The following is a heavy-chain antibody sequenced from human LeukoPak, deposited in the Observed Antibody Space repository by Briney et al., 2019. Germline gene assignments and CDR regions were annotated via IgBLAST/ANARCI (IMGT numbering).Heavy chain of an antibody. D-gene: IGHD3-10*01. J-gene: IGHJ4*02. CDR2: ITYSGST. V-gene: IGHV4-39*02. CDR3: VRERSFFGENY. Sequence: SETLSLTCTVSGDSIITSRYYWAWIRQPPGKGLEWIGSITYSGSTNYDPSLKSRVTISVDTSKNQFSLQLSSVTAADTAFYYCVRERSFFGENYWGQGTLVTVSS. CDR1: GDSIITSRYY.